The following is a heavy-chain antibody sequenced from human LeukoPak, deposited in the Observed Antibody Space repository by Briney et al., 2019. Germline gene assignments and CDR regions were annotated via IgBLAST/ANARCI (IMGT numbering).Heavy chain of an antibody. D-gene: IGHD3-9*01. Sequence: GASVKVSCKASGYTFIDYFVHWVRQAPGQGLEWMGWINPKSGGANYAQNFEARVSMNRDTSISAAYVEVRGLRSDDTAVYYCARDLRTAILTTAYWGQGPVVTVSS. CDR2: INPKSGGA. J-gene: IGHJ4*02. CDR1: GYTFIDYF. V-gene: IGHV1-2*02. CDR3: ARDLRTAILTTAY.